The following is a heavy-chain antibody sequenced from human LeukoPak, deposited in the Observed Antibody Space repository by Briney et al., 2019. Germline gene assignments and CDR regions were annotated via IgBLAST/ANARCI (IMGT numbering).Heavy chain of an antibody. J-gene: IGHJ2*01. CDR1: GGFNTHYY. V-gene: IGHV4-59*01. Sequence: SETLSLTCSVSGGFNTHYYWSWIRQPPAKGLEWIGYIYHSGSTKYNPSLKSRVTISVDTSKNQFSLKLSSVTAADTAVYYCATSAHPGSFDLWGRGTLVTVSS. CDR3: ATSAHPGSFDL. D-gene: IGHD2-15*01. CDR2: IYHSGST.